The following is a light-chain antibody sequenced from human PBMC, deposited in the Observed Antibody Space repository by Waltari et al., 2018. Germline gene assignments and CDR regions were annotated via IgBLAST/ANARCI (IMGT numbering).Light chain of an antibody. CDR3: QQYFIAPLT. CDR2: WAS. V-gene: IGKV4-1*01. Sequence: DIVMNQSPDSLAVSLGERATNNWKSSQSVLYSSNNKNYLAWYQQKPGQPPKLLIYWASTLESGVPDRFSGSGSGTDFTLTISSLQAEDVAVYYCQQYFIAPLTFGPGTKVDIK. J-gene: IGKJ3*01. CDR1: QSVLYSSNNKNY.